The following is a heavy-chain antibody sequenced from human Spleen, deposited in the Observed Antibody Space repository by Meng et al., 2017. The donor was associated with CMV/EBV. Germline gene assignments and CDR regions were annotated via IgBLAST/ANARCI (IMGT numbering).Heavy chain of an antibody. CDR3: ARDEGYSSSWYEFRWFDP. J-gene: IGHJ5*02. D-gene: IGHD6-13*01. V-gene: IGHV4-34*01. CDR1: GSFSGYY. CDR2: INHSGST. Sequence: GSFSGYYWSWIRQPPGEGLEWIGEINHSGSTNYNPSLKSRVTISVDTSKNQFSLKLSSVTAADTAVYYCARDEGYSSSWYEFRWFDPWGQGTLVTVSS.